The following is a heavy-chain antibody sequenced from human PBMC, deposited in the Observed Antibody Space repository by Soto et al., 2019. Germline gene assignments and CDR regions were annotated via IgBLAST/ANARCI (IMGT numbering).Heavy chain of an antibody. CDR2: IYYSGST. Sequence: PSETLSLTCTVSGGSISSYYWSWIRQPPGKGLEWIGYIYYSGSTNYNPSLKSRVTISVDTSKNQFSLKLISVTAADTAVYYCARYYYDSSGYPYFDYWGQGTLVTVSS. V-gene: IGHV4-59*01. D-gene: IGHD3-22*01. CDR3: ARYYYDSSGYPYFDY. CDR1: GGSISSYY. J-gene: IGHJ4*02.